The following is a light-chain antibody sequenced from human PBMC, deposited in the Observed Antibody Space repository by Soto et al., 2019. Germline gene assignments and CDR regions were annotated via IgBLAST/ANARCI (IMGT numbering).Light chain of an antibody. J-gene: IGLJ3*02. V-gene: IGLV1-40*01. CDR1: NSNLGAGYD. CDR3: KAYDYSLTAFV. Sequence: QSVLTQPPSVSGATGQRDTISCTGNNSNLGAGYDVHWYQQLPGAAPKLVIFGNRNRPSGFPERFSGSKSGTSASLAITGLQAEDEADYYCKAYDYSLTAFVFGGGTTVTVL. CDR2: GNR.